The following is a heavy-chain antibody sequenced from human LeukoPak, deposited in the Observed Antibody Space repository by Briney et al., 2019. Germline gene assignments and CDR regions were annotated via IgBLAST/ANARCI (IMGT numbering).Heavy chain of an antibody. J-gene: IGHJ4*02. CDR2: INPDSGGT. CDR3: ARSKMGVTTPASDY. V-gene: IGHV1-2*02. CDR1: GSTLTGYY. D-gene: IGHD1-26*01. Sequence: ASVKVSCKASGSTLTGYYMHWVRQAPGQSLEWIGWINPDSGGTNYAQDFQGRVTMTRDTSISTAYMELSRLRSDDTAVYYCARSKMGVTTPASDYWGQGTLVTVSS.